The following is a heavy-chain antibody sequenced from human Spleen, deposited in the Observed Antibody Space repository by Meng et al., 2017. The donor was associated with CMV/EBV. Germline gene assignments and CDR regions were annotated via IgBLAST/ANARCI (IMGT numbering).Heavy chain of an antibody. CDR3: ARRNSFSGSYLDY. D-gene: IGHD1-26*01. CDR2: ISTSGSYI. V-gene: IGHV3-21*01. J-gene: IGHJ4*02. Sequence: GESLKISCAASGFTFSNYNMNWVRQAPGKGLEWVSSISTSGSYIYYATSLRGRFTISRDNAKNSLYLQMNSLRAEDTAVYYCARRNSFSGSYLDYWGQGTLVTVSS. CDR1: GFTFSNYN.